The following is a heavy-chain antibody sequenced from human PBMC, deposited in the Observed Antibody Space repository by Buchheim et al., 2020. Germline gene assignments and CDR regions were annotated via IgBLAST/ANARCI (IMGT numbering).Heavy chain of an antibody. CDR3: AKDQYYDFVRD. CDR2: IRYDGSNT. J-gene: IGHJ4*02. CDR1: GFTFSSYG. D-gene: IGHD3-3*01. Sequence: QVQLVESGGGVVQPGRSLRLSCAASGFTFSSYGMHWVRQAPGKGLEWVAFIRYDGSNTYYADSVKGRFTISRDNSKNTLYLQMNSLRAEDTAVYYCAKDQYYDFVRDWGQGTL. V-gene: IGHV3-30*02.